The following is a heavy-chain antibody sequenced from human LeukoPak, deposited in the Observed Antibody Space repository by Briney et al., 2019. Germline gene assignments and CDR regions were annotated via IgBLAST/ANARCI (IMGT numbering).Heavy chain of an antibody. CDR3: AGALCYNCLRTADRAFDI. J-gene: IGHJ3*02. D-gene: IGHD5-24*01. Sequence: ASVKVSCKASGYTFTGYYMHWVRQAPGQGLEWMGWINPNSDATNYAQKFQGRVTMTRDTSISTAYMELSRLRSDDTAVYYCAGALCYNCLRTADRAFDIWGQGTMVTVSS. CDR2: INPNSDAT. V-gene: IGHV1-2*02. CDR1: GYTFTGYY.